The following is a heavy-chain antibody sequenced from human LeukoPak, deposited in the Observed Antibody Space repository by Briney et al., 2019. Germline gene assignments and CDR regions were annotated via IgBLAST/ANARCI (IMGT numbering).Heavy chain of an antibody. D-gene: IGHD1-1*01. V-gene: IGHV4-59*08. CDR1: GGSISSYY. CDR2: IYYSGST. CDR3: ARARLERYMDV. J-gene: IGHJ6*03. Sequence: SETLSLTCTVSGGSISSYYWSWIRQPPGKGLEWIGCIYYSGSTNYNPSLKSRVTISVDTSKNQFSLKLSSVTAADTAVYYCARARLERYMDVWGKGTTVTVSS.